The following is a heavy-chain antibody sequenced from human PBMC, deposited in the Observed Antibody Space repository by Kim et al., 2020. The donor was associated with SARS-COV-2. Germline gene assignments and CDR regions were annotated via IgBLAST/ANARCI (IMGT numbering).Heavy chain of an antibody. D-gene: IGHD2-21*02. J-gene: IGHJ3*01. CDR3: AKGVERGLCRGADCRGYDVFDV. V-gene: IGHV4-31*03. CDR2: MYKSGTT. CDR1: GVSLNSGGSY. Sequence: SETLSLTCKVSGVSLNSGGSYWGWVRHHPERGLECLGFMYKSGTTYYDPSLKSRISMSMDASKNEFSLRLSSVTAADTAMYYCAKGVERGLCRGADCRGYDVFDVWGQGTLVSVSS.